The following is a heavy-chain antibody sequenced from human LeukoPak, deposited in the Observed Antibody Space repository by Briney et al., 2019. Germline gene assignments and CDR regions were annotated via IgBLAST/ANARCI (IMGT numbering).Heavy chain of an antibody. V-gene: IGHV3-23*01. Sequence: GGSLRLSCAASGFTFSSYAMSWVRQAPGKGLEWVSAISGSGGSTYYADSVKGRFTISRDNSKNTLYLQMNSLRAEDTAVYYCARRRGITMVRGVIVPYYYGMDVWGQGTTVTVSS. J-gene: IGHJ6*02. CDR3: ARRRGITMVRGVIVPYYYGMDV. CDR2: ISGSGGST. CDR1: GFTFSSYA. D-gene: IGHD3-10*01.